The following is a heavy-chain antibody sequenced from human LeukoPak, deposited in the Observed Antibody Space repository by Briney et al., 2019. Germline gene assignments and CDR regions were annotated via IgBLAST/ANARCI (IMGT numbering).Heavy chain of an antibody. CDR1: GYTFTSYG. CDR3: ATTRWAISANWFDP. Sequence: ASVKVSCKASGYTFTSYGISWVRQAPGQGLEWMGWISAYNGNTNYAQKLQGRVTMTEDTSTDTAYMELSSLRSEDTAVYYCATTRWAISANWFDPWGQGTLVTVSS. D-gene: IGHD1-14*01. V-gene: IGHV1-18*01. J-gene: IGHJ5*02. CDR2: ISAYNGNT.